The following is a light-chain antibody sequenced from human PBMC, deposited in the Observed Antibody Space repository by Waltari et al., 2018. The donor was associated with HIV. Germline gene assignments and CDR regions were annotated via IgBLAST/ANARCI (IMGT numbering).Light chain of an antibody. CDR2: RNN. V-gene: IGLV1-47*01. J-gene: IGLJ2*01. Sequence: QSVLTQPPPASGTPGRRATISCSGSSSNIGSTYVYWNQQLPGTAPKLLIYRNNQRPSGVPDRFSGSKSGTSASLAISGLRSEDEADYYCAAWDDSLSGLVVFGGGTKLTVL. CDR1: SSNIGSTY. CDR3: AAWDDSLSGLVV.